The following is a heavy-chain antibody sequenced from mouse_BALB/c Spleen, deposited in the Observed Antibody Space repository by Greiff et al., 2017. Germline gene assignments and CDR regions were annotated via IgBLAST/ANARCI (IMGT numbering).Heavy chain of an antibody. Sequence: EVQLVESGGGLVQPGGSLKLSCAASGFTFSSYGMSWVRQTPDKRLELVATINSNGGSTYYPDSVKGRFTISRDNAKNTLYLQMSSLKSEDTAMYYCAREEIYDGPWFAYWGQGTLVTVSA. CDR1: GFTFSSYG. CDR3: AREEIYDGPWFAY. CDR2: INSNGGST. D-gene: IGHD2-3*01. J-gene: IGHJ3*01. V-gene: IGHV5-6-3*01.